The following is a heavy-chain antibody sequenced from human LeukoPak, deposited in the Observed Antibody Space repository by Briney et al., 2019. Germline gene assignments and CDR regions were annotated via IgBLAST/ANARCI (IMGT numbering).Heavy chain of an antibody. J-gene: IGHJ4*02. CDR2: IGGGCT. D-gene: IGHD2-8*01. Sequence: GGSLRLSCSASGFTFRNFAISWVRQAPGKGLEWVSSIGGGCTHYADSVKGRFTISRDDSRSTVDLQMSSLRAEDTAVYYCAKDGQSFNSMYDYFDSWGQGTLVTVSS. V-gene: IGHV3-23*01. CDR1: GFTFRNFA. CDR3: AKDGQSFNSMYDYFDS.